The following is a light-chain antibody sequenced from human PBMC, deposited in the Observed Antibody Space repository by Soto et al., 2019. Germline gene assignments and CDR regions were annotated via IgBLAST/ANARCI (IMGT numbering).Light chain of an antibody. Sequence: DIVMTQSPATLSVSPGERATLSCRACQSISGYLGWYQQKPGQAPRLLMYGSSSRATGIPDRFSGSGSGTDFTLTIRALEPEDFAVYYCQQSGSSPRTFGQGTKGGYQ. CDR1: QSISGY. V-gene: IGKV3-20*01. CDR3: QQSGSSPRT. J-gene: IGKJ1*01. CDR2: GSS.